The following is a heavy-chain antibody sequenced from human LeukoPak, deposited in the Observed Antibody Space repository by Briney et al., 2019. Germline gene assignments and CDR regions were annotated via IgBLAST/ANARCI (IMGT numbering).Heavy chain of an antibody. D-gene: IGHD3-22*01. CDR1: GYTFTSYA. CDR3: ARVGSSYYDEANWFDP. J-gene: IGHJ5*02. CDR2: INTNTGNP. Sequence: ASVKVSRKASGYTFTSYAMNWVRQAPGQGLEWMGWINTNTGNPTYAQGFTGRFVFSLDTSVSTAYLQISSLKAEDTAVYYCARVGSSYYDEANWFDPWGQGTLVTVSS. V-gene: IGHV7-4-1*02.